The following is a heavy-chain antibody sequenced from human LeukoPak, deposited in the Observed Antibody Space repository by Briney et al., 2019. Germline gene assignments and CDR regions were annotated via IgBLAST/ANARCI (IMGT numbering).Heavy chain of an antibody. CDR2: ISYDGNNK. V-gene: IGHV3-30-3*01. J-gene: IGHJ4*02. CDR3: ARPHCGGDCYPYYFDY. Sequence: GGSLRLSCAVSGFTFSTYAMHWVRQAPGKGLEWVAVISYDGNNKYYADSVKGRFTISRDNSKNTLYLQMNSLRAEDTAVYYCARPHCGGDCYPYYFDYWGQGTLVTVSS. D-gene: IGHD2-21*02. CDR1: GFTFSTYA.